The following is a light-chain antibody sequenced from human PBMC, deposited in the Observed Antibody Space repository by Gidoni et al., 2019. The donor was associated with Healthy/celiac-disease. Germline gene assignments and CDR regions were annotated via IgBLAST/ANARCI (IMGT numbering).Light chain of an antibody. Sequence: IQMTQSPSSLSASVGDRVTITCRASQSISSYFNWYQQKPGKAPKLLLYAASSLQSGVPSRFSGSGAATDFTLTISSLQPEDFASYYCQQSYSTPTFGGGTKVEIK. CDR1: QSISSY. CDR2: AAS. V-gene: IGKV1-39*01. J-gene: IGKJ4*01. CDR3: QQSYSTPT.